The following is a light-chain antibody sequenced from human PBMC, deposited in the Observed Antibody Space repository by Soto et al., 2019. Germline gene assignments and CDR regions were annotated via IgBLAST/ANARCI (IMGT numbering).Light chain of an antibody. V-gene: IGKV3-20*01. CDR2: GAS. Sequence: EIVLTQSPGTLSLSPGERATLSCSASQSITNNYLAWYQQKPGRAHRLLIYGASSRATGIPDRFSGSGSGTDFTLTISRLEPEDSAVYYCQQYGSSPTWTFGQGTKVDNK. J-gene: IGKJ1*01. CDR3: QQYGSSPTWT. CDR1: QSITNNY.